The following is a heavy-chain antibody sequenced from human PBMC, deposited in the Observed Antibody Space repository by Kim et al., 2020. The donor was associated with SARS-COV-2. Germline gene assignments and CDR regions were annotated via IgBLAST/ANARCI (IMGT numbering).Heavy chain of an antibody. D-gene: IGHD3-22*01. CDR1: GFTFSSYA. CDR3: ARGTYDSSGYRIDY. J-gene: IGHJ4*02. V-gene: IGHV3-30-3*01. Sequence: GGSLRLSCAASGFTFSSYAMHWVRQAPGKGLEWVAVISYDGSNKYYADSVKGRFTISRDNSKNTLYLQMNSLRAEDTAVYYCARGTYDSSGYRIDYWGQGTLVTVSS. CDR2: ISYDGSNK.